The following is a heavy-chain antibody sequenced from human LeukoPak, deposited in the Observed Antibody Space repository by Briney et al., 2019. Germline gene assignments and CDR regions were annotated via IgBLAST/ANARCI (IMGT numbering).Heavy chain of an antibody. D-gene: IGHD3-22*01. Sequence: PVGSLRLSCAASGFTFSSYWMSWVRQAPGKGLEWVANIKQDGSEKYYVDSVKGRFTISRDNAKNSLYLQMNSLRAEDTAVYYCARGGITMIVVADDAFDIWGQGTMVTVSS. CDR1: GFTFSSYW. CDR3: ARGGITMIVVADDAFDI. V-gene: IGHV3-7*01. J-gene: IGHJ3*02. CDR2: IKQDGSEK.